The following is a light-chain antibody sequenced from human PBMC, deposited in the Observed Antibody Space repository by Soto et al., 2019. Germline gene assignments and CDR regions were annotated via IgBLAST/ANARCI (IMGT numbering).Light chain of an antibody. Sequence: PGERATLSCRASQSVSSTYLAWYQQKPGQAPRPLISAASSRATGTPDRFSGSGSGTDFTLTISRLGPEDFAVYYCQQYGSSRWTFGQGTKVEIK. J-gene: IGKJ1*01. V-gene: IGKV3-20*01. CDR1: QSVSSTY. CDR3: QQYGSSRWT. CDR2: AAS.